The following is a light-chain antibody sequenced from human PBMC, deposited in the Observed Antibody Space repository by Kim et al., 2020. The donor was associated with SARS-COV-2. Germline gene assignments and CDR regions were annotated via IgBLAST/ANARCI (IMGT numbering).Light chain of an antibody. J-gene: IGKJ1*01. V-gene: IGKV3-11*01. CDR2: DAS. Sequence: LPPGERATPSCRASQSVSSYLAWYQQKPGQAPRLLIYDASNRATGIPARFSGSGSGTDFTLTISSLEPEDFAVYYCQQRSNWPPTFGQGTKVDIK. CDR3: QQRSNWPPT. CDR1: QSVSSY.